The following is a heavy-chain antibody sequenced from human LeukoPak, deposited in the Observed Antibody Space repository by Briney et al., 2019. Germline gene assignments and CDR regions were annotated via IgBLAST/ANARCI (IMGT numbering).Heavy chain of an antibody. CDR1: GSSFTSYY. CDR2: VNHSGYT. V-gene: IGHV4-34*01. Sequence: PSETLSLTCGVSGSSFTSYYWSWIRQTPGKGLEWIGEVNHSGYTNMNPSLKSRVAISVDTSKNQFSLMMTSVTAADTAVYFWARMTTGHDSWGQGTLVTVSS. D-gene: IGHD4-17*01. CDR3: ARMTTGHDS. J-gene: IGHJ4*02.